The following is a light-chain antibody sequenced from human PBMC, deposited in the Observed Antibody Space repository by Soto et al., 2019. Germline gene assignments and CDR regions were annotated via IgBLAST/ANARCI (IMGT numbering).Light chain of an antibody. V-gene: IGKV3D-20*01. CDR2: DAS. J-gene: IGKJ2*01. Sequence: EIVLTQSPATLSLSPGGRATLSCGASQSVRSGYVAWYQRKPGLAPRLVIYDASVRASGTPDRFRGSETGTDFTLTISRLEPEDFAMYYCHQYAASPYTFGQGTKVEI. CDR3: HQYAASPYT. CDR1: QSVRSGY.